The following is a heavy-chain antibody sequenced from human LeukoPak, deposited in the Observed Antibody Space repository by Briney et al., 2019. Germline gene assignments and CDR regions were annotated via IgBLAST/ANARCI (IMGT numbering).Heavy chain of an antibody. CDR3: ARSRTMVRGVWYYYYDMDV. Sequence: PSETLSLTCAVYGGSFSGYYWSWIRQPPGKGLEWIGEINHSGSTNYNPSLKSRVTISVDTSKNQFSLKLSSVTAADTAVYYCARSRTMVRGVWYYYYDMDVWGQGTTVTVSS. D-gene: IGHD3-10*01. V-gene: IGHV4-34*01. CDR2: INHSGST. J-gene: IGHJ6*02. CDR1: GGSFSGYY.